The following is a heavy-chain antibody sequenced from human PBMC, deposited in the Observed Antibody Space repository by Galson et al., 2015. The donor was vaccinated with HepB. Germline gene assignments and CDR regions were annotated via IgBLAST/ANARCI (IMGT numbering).Heavy chain of an antibody. D-gene: IGHD3-10*01. CDR2: INPSAGST. J-gene: IGHJ4*02. CDR3: ARDLLPSYYGAGNSGEFVY. Sequence: SVKVSCKAFGYTFTSHYMYWVRQAPGQGLEWMGIINPSAGSTSLPKKFQGRLTITRDMSTSTVYMELTSLRSDDTAVYYCARDLLPSYYGAGNSGEFVYWGQGTLVTVSS. V-gene: IGHV1-46*03. CDR1: GYTFTSHY.